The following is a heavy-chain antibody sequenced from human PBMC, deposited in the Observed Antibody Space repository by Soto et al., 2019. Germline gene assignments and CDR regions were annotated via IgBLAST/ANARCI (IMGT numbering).Heavy chain of an antibody. V-gene: IGHV4-34*01. CDR1: GGSFRGYY. D-gene: IGHD6-19*01. CDR2: INHSGST. Sequence: SETLSLNGAVYGGSFRGYYWSWIRQPPGKGLEWIGEINHSGSTNYNPSLKSRVTISVDTSKNQFSLKLSSVTAADTAVYYCARDYSSGWYRYWGQGTLVTVSS. J-gene: IGHJ4*02. CDR3: ARDYSSGWYRY.